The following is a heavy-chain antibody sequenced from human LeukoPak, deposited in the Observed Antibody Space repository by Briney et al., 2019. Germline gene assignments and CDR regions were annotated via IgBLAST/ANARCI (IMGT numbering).Heavy chain of an antibody. J-gene: IGHJ6*03. V-gene: IGHV1-2*02. CDR3: ARVAVYYYYYMDV. Sequence: ASVKVSCKASGYPFTGYYMHWVRQAPGQGLEWMAWINPNSGGTNYAQKFQGRVTVTRDTSISTAYMELSRLRSDDTAVYYCARVAVYYYYYMDVWGQGTLVTVSS. D-gene: IGHD6-19*01. CDR1: GYPFTGYY. CDR2: INPNSGGT.